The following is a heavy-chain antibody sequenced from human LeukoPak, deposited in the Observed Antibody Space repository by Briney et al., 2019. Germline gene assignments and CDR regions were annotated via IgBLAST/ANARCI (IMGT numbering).Heavy chain of an antibody. CDR1: GFTFSSYG. Sequence: GGSLRLSCTASGFTFSSYGMHWVRQAPGKGLEWVSGISWNSGSIGYADSVKGRFTISRDNAKNSLYLQMNSLRAEDMALYYCAKDRYDSSGYLSYFDYWGQGTLVTVSS. CDR3: AKDRYDSSGYLSYFDY. CDR2: ISWNSGSI. V-gene: IGHV3-9*03. D-gene: IGHD3-22*01. J-gene: IGHJ4*02.